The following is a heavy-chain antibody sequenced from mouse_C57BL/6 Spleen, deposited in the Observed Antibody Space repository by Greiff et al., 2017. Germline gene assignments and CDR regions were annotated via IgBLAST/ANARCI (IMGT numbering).Heavy chain of an antibody. Sequence: VKLVESGPELVKPGASVKISCKASGYAFSSSWMNWVKQRPGKGLEWIGRIYPGDGDTNYNGKFKGKATLTADKSSSTAYMQLSSLTSEDSAVYFWARGGVTTAWFAYWGQGTLVTVSA. CDR1: GYAFSSSW. J-gene: IGHJ3*01. CDR2: IYPGDGDT. D-gene: IGHD2-2*01. CDR3: ARGGVTTAWFAY. V-gene: IGHV1-82*01.